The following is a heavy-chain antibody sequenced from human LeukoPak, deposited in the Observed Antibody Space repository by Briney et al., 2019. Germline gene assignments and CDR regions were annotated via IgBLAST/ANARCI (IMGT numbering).Heavy chain of an antibody. Sequence: SETLSLTCAVYGGSFSGYYWSWIRQPPGKGLEWIGEINHSGSTNYNPSLKSRVTISVDTSKNQFSLKLSSVTAADTAVYYCARYYYDSSGYYYVWFDPWGQGTPVTVSS. CDR2: INHSGST. V-gene: IGHV4-34*01. J-gene: IGHJ5*02. CDR1: GGSFSGYY. D-gene: IGHD3-22*01. CDR3: ARYYYDSSGYYYVWFDP.